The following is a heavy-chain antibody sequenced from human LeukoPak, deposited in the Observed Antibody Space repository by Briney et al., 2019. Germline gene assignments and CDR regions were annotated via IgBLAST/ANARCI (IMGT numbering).Heavy chain of an antibody. CDR3: AREFYDWKKGHLRAFAI. J-gene: IGHJ3*02. V-gene: IGHV4-39*07. Sequence: SETLSLTCTVSGGSISSSSYYWGWIRQPPGKGLEWIGSIYYSGSTYYNPSLKSRATISLDTSKNQFSLKLNSVTAADTAVYYCAREFYDWKKGHLRAFAIWGQGTMVTVSS. D-gene: IGHD1-20*01. CDR1: GGSISSSSYY. CDR2: IYYSGST.